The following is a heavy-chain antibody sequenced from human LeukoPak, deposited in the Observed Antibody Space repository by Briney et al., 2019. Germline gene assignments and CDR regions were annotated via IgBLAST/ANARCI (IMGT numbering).Heavy chain of an antibody. V-gene: IGHV4-59*02. J-gene: IGHJ4*02. CDR2: VYYSGST. CDR3: ARIHRYCSGGTCYVLDN. D-gene: IGHD2-15*01. CDR1: GGSVSGYY. Sequence: SETLSLTCVVSGGSVSGYYWGWIRQPPGRGLEWIGYVYYSGSTNYNPSFKSRITISVDTSRNQFSLQLSSVTAADTAVYYCARIHRYCSGGTCYVLDNWGQGTLVAVSS.